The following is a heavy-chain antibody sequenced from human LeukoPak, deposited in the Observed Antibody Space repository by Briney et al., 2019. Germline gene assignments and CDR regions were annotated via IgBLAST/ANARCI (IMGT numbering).Heavy chain of an antibody. V-gene: IGHV4-39*01. CDR1: GGSISSSSYY. Sequence: SETLSLTCTVSGGSISSSSYYWGWIRQPPGKGLEWIGSIYYSGSTYYNPSLKSRVTISVDTSKNQFSLKLSSVTAADTAVYYCANITPASDAFDNWGQGTMVTVSS. J-gene: IGHJ3*02. CDR2: IYYSGST. D-gene: IGHD2-2*01. CDR3: ANITPASDAFDN.